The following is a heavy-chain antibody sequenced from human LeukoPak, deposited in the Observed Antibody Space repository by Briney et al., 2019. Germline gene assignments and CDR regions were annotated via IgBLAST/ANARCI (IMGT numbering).Heavy chain of an antibody. CDR3: ARDRAGLGLLDF. CDR1: GGPISSGGYS. D-gene: IGHD1-26*01. J-gene: IGHJ3*01. Sequence: SQTLSLTCAVSGGPISSGGYSWPWIRQPPGKGLEWIGYIFQSGSPSYNPSLRSRVTISVDTSRNHFSLELISVTAADTAMYYCARDRAGLGLLDFWGQGTMVTVSS. V-gene: IGHV4-30-2*01. CDR2: IFQSGSP.